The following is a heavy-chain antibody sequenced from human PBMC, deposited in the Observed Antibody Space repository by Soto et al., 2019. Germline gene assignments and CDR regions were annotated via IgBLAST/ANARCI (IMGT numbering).Heavy chain of an antibody. CDR2: IKSKSDGGTR. CDR3: VEGWNDF. Sequence: EVQVVESGGDLVKPGGSLRLSCATSGFIFSSAWMSWVRQAPGKGPEWVGRIKSKSDGGTRDYAAPVNGRFNISRDDSKNMLYLQMNSLTAEDTAVYYCVEGWNDFWGQGTLVTVSS. CDR1: GFIFSSAW. D-gene: IGHD1-1*01. V-gene: IGHV3-15*01. J-gene: IGHJ4*02.